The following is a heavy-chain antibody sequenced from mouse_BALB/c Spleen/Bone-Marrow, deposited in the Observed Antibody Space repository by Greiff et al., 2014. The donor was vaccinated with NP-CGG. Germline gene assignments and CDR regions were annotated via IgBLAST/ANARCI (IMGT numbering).Heavy chain of an antibody. CDR2: IRSGGGNT. Sequence: DVKLQESGGGLVKPGGSLKLSCAASGFAFSTYDMSWVRQTPEKRLEWVAYIRSGGGNTYYPDTVKGRFTISRDNAKNTLSLQMSSLKSEDTAILFCGRHSRGYDGFANWDQGTLVTVSA. CDR3: GRHSRGYDGFAN. CDR1: GFAFSTYD. J-gene: IGHJ3*01. D-gene: IGHD2-2*01. V-gene: IGHV5-12-1*01.